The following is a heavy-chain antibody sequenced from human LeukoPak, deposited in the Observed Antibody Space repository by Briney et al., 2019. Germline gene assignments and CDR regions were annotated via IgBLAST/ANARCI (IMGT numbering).Heavy chain of an antibody. CDR1: GFTFSTYA. CDR3: ASTSGWYEPIDY. D-gene: IGHD6-19*01. CDR2: INSNGDEI. Sequence: GRSLRLSCAASGFTFSTYAMTWVRQAPGKGLEWVSGINSNGDEIYYADSVRGRFTISRDNSKNTLYLQMNSRRAEDTAVYYCASTSGWYEPIDYWGQGTLVTVSS. V-gene: IGHV3-23*01. J-gene: IGHJ4*02.